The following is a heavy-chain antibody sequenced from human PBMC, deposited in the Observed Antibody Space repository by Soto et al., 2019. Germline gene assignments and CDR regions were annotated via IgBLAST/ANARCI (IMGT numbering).Heavy chain of an antibody. V-gene: IGHV3-48*02. J-gene: IGHJ6*02. CDR1: GFTFSSYS. D-gene: IGHD1-26*01. Sequence: PGGSLRLSCAASGFTFSSYSMNWVRQAPGKGLEWVSYISSSSSTIYYADSVKGRFTISRDNAKNSLYLQMNSLRDEDTAVYYCARGGSGALYYYYGMDVWGQGTTVTVSS. CDR3: ARGGSGALYYYYGMDV. CDR2: ISSSSSTI.